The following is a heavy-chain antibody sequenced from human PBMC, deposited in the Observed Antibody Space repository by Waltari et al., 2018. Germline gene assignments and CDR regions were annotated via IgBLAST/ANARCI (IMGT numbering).Heavy chain of an antibody. D-gene: IGHD1-26*01. CDR2: IIPIFGTA. V-gene: IGHV1-69*01. J-gene: IGHJ6*02. CDR3: ARGIVGATKYYYYGMDV. Sequence: QVQLVQSGAEVKKPGSSVKVSCKASGGTFSSYAISWVRQAPGQGLEWMGGIIPIFGTANYAQKVQGRVTITADESTSTAYMELSSLRSEDTAVYYCARGIVGATKYYYYGMDVWGQGTTVTVSS. CDR1: GGTFSSYA.